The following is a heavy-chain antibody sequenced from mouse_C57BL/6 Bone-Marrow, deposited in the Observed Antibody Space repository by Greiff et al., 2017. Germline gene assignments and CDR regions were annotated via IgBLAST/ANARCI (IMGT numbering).Heavy chain of an antibody. D-gene: IGHD1-1*01. Sequence: VKLQQPGAELVKPGASVKLSCKASGYTFTSYWMHWVKQRPGRGLEWIGRIDPNSGGTKYNEKFKSKATLTVDKPSSTAYMQLSSLTSEDSAVYYCARKTVVATYYFDYWGQGTTLTVSS. CDR3: ARKTVVATYYFDY. J-gene: IGHJ2*01. CDR1: GYTFTSYW. CDR2: IDPNSGGT. V-gene: IGHV1-72*01.